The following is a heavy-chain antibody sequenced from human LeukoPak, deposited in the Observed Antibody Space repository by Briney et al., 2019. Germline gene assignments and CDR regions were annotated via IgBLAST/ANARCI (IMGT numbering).Heavy chain of an antibody. Sequence: SVKVSCKASGGTFSNYGINWVRQAPGQGLEWMGGITPIFGTANYVQRFQGRVTITADKSTSTAYMELSRLRSEDTATYYCARASSDDTAMATPFAYWGQGTLVIVSS. D-gene: IGHD5-18*01. CDR1: GGTFSNYG. J-gene: IGHJ4*02. CDR3: ARASSDDTAMATPFAY. V-gene: IGHV1-69*06. CDR2: ITPIFGTA.